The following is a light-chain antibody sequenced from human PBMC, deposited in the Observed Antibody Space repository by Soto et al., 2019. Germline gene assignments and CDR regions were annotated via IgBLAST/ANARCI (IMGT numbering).Light chain of an antibody. CDR3: CSYAGSYTFARNV. Sequence: QSALTQPRSVSGSPGQSVTISCTGTSSDVAIYNYISRYQQHPGEAPKLMIHDVSERPSGVPDRFSGSKSGNTASLTISGLQAEDEADYYCCSYAGSYTFARNVFGTGTKLTVL. CDR2: DVS. J-gene: IGLJ1*01. CDR1: SSDVAIYNY. V-gene: IGLV2-11*01.